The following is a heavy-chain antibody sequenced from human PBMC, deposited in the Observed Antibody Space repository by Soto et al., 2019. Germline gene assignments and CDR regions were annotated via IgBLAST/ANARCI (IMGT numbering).Heavy chain of an antibody. Sequence: QVQLQQWGAGLLKASETLSLTCGVYGGSFSDYYWSWIRQSPGKGLEWIGEVTHIGSTTYNPSLKCRVTISVDASKSQFSLKLSSVSAADTAVYYCARDGYSYGSFDYWGQGTLVSVSS. CDR1: GGSFSDYY. CDR2: VTHIGST. CDR3: ARDGYSYGSFDY. D-gene: IGHD5-18*01. J-gene: IGHJ4*02. V-gene: IGHV4-34*01.